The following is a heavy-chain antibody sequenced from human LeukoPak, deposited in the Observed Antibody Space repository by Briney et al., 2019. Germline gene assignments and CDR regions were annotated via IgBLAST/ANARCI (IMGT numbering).Heavy chain of an antibody. V-gene: IGHV3-43*02. CDR3: SKEAKDSYYYDSSVNDAFDI. J-gene: IGHJ3*02. Sequence: GGSLRLSCAASGFTFDDYAMHWVRQAPGKGLEWVSLISGDGGSTYYADSVKGRFTISRDNSKNSLYLQMNSLRTEDTALYYCSKEAKDSYYYDSSVNDAFDIWGQGTMVTVSS. D-gene: IGHD3-22*01. CDR1: GFTFDDYA. CDR2: ISGDGGST.